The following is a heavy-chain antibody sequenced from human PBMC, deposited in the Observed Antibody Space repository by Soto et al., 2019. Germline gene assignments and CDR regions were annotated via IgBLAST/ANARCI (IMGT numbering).Heavy chain of an antibody. D-gene: IGHD3-3*01. CDR3: ASFTIFGVVIPGIDY. Sequence: QVQLQESGPGLVKPSETLSLTCTVSGGSVSSGSYYWSWIRQPPGKGLEWIGYIYYSGSTNYNPSLKSRVTISVDTSKNQFSLKLSSVTAADTAVYYCASFTIFGVVIPGIDYWGQGTLVTVSS. V-gene: IGHV4-61*01. J-gene: IGHJ4*02. CDR2: IYYSGST. CDR1: GGSVSSGSYY.